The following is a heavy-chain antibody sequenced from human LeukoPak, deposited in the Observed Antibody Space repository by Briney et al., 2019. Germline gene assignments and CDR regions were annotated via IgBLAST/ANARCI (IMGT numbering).Heavy chain of an antibody. CDR3: AKVSRYDSSGYYYVTGYFDY. J-gene: IGHJ4*02. V-gene: IGHV3-23*01. Sequence: GGSLRLSCAASGFTFSSYAMSWVRQAPGKGLEWVSAISGSGGSTYYADSAKGRFTISRDNSKNTLYLQMNSLRAEDTAVYYCAKVSRYDSSGYYYVTGYFDYWGQGTLVTVSS. CDR1: GFTFSSYA. D-gene: IGHD3-22*01. CDR2: ISGSGGST.